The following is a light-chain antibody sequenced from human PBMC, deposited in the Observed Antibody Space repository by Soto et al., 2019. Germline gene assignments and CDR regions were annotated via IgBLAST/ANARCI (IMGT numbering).Light chain of an antibody. J-gene: IGLJ1*01. CDR2: DVS. V-gene: IGLV2-14*01. Sequence: QSALTQPASVSGCPVQSITISCTGTTSDIGGYYFVSWYQLHPGKAPKLMNYDVSNRPSGVSNRFSGFKSGNTASLTISGLQAEDEADYYCSSYRSSNTPFVFGTGTKLTVL. CDR3: SSYRSSNTPFV. CDR1: TSDIGGYYF.